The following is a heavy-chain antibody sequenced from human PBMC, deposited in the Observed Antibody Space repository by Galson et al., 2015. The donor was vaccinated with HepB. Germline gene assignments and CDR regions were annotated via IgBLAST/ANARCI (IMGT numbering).Heavy chain of an antibody. D-gene: IGHD3-22*01. Sequence: SVKVSCKASGYTFTSYGISWVRQAPGQGLEWMGWISAYNGNTNYAQKLQGRVTMATDTSTSTAYMELRSLRSDDTAVYYCARDLGITMIESALDIWGQGTMVTVSS. CDR2: ISAYNGNT. CDR3: ARDLGITMIESALDI. J-gene: IGHJ3*02. V-gene: IGHV1-18*04. CDR1: GYTFTSYG.